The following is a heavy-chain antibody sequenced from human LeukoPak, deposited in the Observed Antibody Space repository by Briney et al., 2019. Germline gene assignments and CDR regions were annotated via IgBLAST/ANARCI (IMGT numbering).Heavy chain of an antibody. CDR2: ISGGGAST. J-gene: IGHJ3*02. CDR3: AKEGHSSGWIPDDAFDI. V-gene: IGHV3-23*01. D-gene: IGHD6-19*01. CDR1: GFTFSSYA. Sequence: PGGSLRLSCAASGFTFSSYAMSWVRQAPGKGREWVSGISGGGASTYYEDSAKGRFNVSRVNSKNTLYLQMNSLRAEDTAVYYCAKEGHSSGWIPDDAFDIWGQGTMVTVSS.